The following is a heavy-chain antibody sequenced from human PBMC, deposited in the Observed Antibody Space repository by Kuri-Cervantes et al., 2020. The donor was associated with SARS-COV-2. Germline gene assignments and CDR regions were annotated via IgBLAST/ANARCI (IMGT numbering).Heavy chain of an antibody. CDR2: ISYDGSNK. J-gene: IGHJ6*03. V-gene: IGHV3-30-3*01. CDR1: GFTFGDYA. CDR3: ARVGWSYYYYYYYMDV. D-gene: IGHD1-26*01. Sequence: GESLKISCTASGFTFGDYAMHWVRQAPGKGLEWVAVISYDGSNKYYADSVKGRFTISRDNSKNTLYLQMNSLRAEDTAVYYCARVGWSYYYYYYYMDVWGKGTTVTVSS.